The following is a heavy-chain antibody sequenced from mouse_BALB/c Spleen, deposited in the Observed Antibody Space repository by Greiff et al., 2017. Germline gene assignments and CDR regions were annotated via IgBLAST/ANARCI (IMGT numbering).Heavy chain of an antibody. CDR1: GFAFSSYD. Sequence: EVNVVESGGGLVKPGGSLKLSCAASGFAFSSYDMSWVRQTPEKRLEWVAYISSGGGSTYYPDTVKGRFTISRDNAKNTLYLQMSSLKSEDTAMYYCTDGYYVYWGQGTTLTVSS. CDR2: ISSGGGST. D-gene: IGHD2-3*01. J-gene: IGHJ2*01. V-gene: IGHV5-12-1*01. CDR3: TDGYYVY.